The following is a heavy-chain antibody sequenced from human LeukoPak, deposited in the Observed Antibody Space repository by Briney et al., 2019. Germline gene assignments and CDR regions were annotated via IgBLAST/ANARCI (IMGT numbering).Heavy chain of an antibody. CDR2: IYTSGST. CDR3: ARGGWWAGYPKGIDY. Sequence: SETLSLTCTVSGGSISSYYWSWIRQPAGKGLEWIRRIYTSGSTNYNPSLKSRVTTSVDTSKNQFSLKLSSVTAADTAVYYCARGGWWAGYPKGIDYWGQGTLVTVSS. V-gene: IGHV4-4*07. CDR1: GGSISSYY. J-gene: IGHJ4*02. D-gene: IGHD2-15*01.